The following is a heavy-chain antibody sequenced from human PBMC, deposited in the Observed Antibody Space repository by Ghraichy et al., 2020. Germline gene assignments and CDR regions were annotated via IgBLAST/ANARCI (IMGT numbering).Heavy chain of an antibody. CDR3: ARIGEVVGATKGGGADY. D-gene: IGHD1-26*01. Sequence: SVKVSCKASGGTFSSYAISWVRQAPGQGLEWMGGIIPIFGTANYAQKFQGRVTITTDESTSTAYMELSSRRSEDTAVYYCARIGEVVGATKGGGADYWGQGTLVTVSS. CDR1: GGTFSSYA. J-gene: IGHJ4*02. V-gene: IGHV1-69*05. CDR2: IIPIFGTA.